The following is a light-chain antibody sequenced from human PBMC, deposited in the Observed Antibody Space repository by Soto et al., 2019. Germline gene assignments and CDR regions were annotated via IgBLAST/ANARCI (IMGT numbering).Light chain of an antibody. V-gene: IGKV3-11*01. CDR2: QTS. CDR3: HQRQSWPRP. CDR1: QYINTR. Sequence: EVGFTDYEAPLSSLPCDIWTVCWVASQYINTRLAWYQHRPGQAPRLLIYQTSIRAAGIPARFSASGSGTDFTLTISDLQPEDFTLYYCHQRQSWPRPFGQ. J-gene: IGKJ5*01.